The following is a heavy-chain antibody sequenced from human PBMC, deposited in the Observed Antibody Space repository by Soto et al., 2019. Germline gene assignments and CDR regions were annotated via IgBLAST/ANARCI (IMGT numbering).Heavy chain of an antibody. CDR3: AIENSYFDY. CDR2: ISAYNANA. J-gene: IGHJ4*02. CDR1: GYTFRNFG. Sequence: QIQLLQSGAEVKKPGASVKVTCKASGYTFRNFGISWVRQAPGQGLESMGWISAYNANANYAQKFQGRLTMTADTSTSTAYMELRSLRSDDTAVYYCAIENSYFDYWGQGTLVTVSS. V-gene: IGHV1-18*01. D-gene: IGHD2-21*01.